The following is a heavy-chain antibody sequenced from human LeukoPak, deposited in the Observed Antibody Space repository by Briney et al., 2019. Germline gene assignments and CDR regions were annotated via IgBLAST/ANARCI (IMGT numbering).Heavy chain of an antibody. CDR2: IYWDDEK. CDR1: GCSLSTGGVG. J-gene: IGHJ5*02. V-gene: IGHV2-5*02. Sequence: SAPALVKPTQTLTLTCTFYGCSLSTGGVGVGWIRQPPGKALQWLALIYWDDEKHYSPSLKSRLSISRDTSRNQVVLTMTNMDPLDTATYFCAHSYYFGSRSYYNVWFAPWGLGTLVTVSS. D-gene: IGHD3-10*01. CDR3: AHSYYFGSRSYYNVWFAP.